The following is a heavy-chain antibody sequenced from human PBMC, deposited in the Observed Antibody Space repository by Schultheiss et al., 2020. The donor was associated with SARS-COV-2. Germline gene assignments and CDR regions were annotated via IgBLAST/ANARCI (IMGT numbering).Heavy chain of an antibody. Sequence: SETLSLTCTVSGGSITSYYWGWIRQPPGKGLEWIGYIYYSGSTNYNPSLKSRVTISVDTSKNQFSLKLSSVTAADTAVYYCARANYYDSSDFDYWGQGTLVTVSS. CDR3: ARANYYDSSDFDY. D-gene: IGHD3-22*01. J-gene: IGHJ4*02. CDR2: IYYSGST. V-gene: IGHV4-59*08. CDR1: GGSITSYY.